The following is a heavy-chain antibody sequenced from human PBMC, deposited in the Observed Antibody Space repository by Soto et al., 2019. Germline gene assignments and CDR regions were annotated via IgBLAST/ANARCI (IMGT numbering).Heavy chain of an antibody. J-gene: IGHJ4*02. D-gene: IGHD5-12*01. Sequence: VQLVESGGGVVQPGASLRLSCAASGFRFSGFAMHWVRQAPGKGLEWVAVTSFDASENFYVDSVKGRFSISRDDSHITVFLQMNGLRPEDTGIYYCARDLGGYVHLWDKSNYWGQGTLVNVSS. CDR2: TSFDASEN. CDR1: GFRFSGFA. V-gene: IGHV3-30*04. CDR3: ARDLGGYVHLWDKSNY.